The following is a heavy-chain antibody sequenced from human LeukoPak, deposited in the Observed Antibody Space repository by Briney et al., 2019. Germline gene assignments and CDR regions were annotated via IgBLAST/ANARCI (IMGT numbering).Heavy chain of an antibody. CDR1: GYTFTGYY. D-gene: IGHD3-22*01. Sequence: ASVKVSCKASGYTFTGYYMHWVRQAPGQGLEWMGWINPNSGGTNYAQKFQGRVTMTRDTSISTAYMELSRLRSDDTAVYYCARGYYYGSSGYYTPGAFDYWGQGTLVTVSS. J-gene: IGHJ4*02. V-gene: IGHV1-2*02. CDR2: INPNSGGT. CDR3: ARGYYYGSSGYYTPGAFDY.